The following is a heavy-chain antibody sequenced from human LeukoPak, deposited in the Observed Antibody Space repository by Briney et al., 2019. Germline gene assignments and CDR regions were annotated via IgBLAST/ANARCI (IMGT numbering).Heavy chain of an antibody. CDR1: GFTFSSYA. V-gene: IGHV3-23*01. Sequence: GGSLRLSCAASGFTFSSYAMSWVRQAPGKGLKWVSAISGSGGSTYYADSVKGRFTISRDNSKNTLYLQMNSLRAEDTAVYYCAKDLDIVVVVAATLNGWFDPWGQGTLVTVSS. CDR3: AKDLDIVVVVAATLNGWFDP. J-gene: IGHJ5*02. CDR2: ISGSGGST. D-gene: IGHD2-15*01.